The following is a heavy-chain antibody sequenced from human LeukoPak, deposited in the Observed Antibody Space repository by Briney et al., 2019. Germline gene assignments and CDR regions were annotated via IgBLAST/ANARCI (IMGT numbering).Heavy chain of an antibody. D-gene: IGHD5-18*01. J-gene: IGHJ4*02. CDR3: ARVRAFSSAFDF. Sequence: PGGSLRLSCTGSGFTFSTYWMTWVRQAPGKGLEWVANIKEDGGEKYYVDSVKGRFTISRENAKNSLYLQMDSLRAEDTALYYCARVRAFSSAFDFWGQGILVTVSS. CDR2: IKEDGGEK. V-gene: IGHV3-7*03. CDR1: GFTFSTYW.